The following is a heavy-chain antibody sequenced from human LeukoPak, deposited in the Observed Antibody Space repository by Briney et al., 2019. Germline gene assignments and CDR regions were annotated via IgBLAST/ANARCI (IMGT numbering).Heavy chain of an antibody. D-gene: IGHD5-18*01. CDR3: ARDHTRYSYGSDFDY. V-gene: IGHV1-18*01. J-gene: IGHJ4*02. CDR1: GYTFTSNG. CDR2: ISAYSGNT. Sequence: GASVKVSCKASGYTFTSNGISWVRQAPGQGLEWMEWISAYSGNTNYAQKLQGRVTMTTDTSTSTAYMELRSLRSDDTAVYYCARDHTRYSYGSDFDYWGQGTLVTVSS.